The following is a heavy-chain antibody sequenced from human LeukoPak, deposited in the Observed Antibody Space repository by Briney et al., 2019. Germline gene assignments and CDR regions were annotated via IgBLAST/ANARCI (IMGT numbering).Heavy chain of an antibody. D-gene: IGHD2-2*01. CDR1: GGSISSYY. CDR3: ARGVTSSHNWFDP. CDR2: IYYSGST. J-gene: IGHJ5*02. Sequence: SKTLSLTCTVSGGSISSYYWSWIRQPPGKGLEWIGYIYYSGSTNYNPSLKSRVTISVDTSKNQFSLKLSSVTAADTAVYYCARGVTSSHNWFDPWGQGTLVTVSS. V-gene: IGHV4-59*01.